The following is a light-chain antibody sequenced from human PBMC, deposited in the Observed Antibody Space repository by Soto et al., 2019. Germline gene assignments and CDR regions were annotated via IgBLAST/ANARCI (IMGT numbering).Light chain of an antibody. CDR2: EVS. CDR3: SSYTSSSTNV. Sequence: QSALTQPASVSGSPGQSITISCTGTSSDVGGYNYVSWYQQHPGKAPKLMIYEVSNQPSGVSNRFSGSKSGNTASLTISGLQAEDEADYYCSSYTSSSTNVFGTGTKLTVL. V-gene: IGLV2-14*01. CDR1: SSDVGGYNY. J-gene: IGLJ1*01.